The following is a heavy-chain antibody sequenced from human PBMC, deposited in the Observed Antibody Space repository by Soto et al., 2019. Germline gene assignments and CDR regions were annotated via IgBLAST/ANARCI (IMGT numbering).Heavy chain of an antibody. CDR3: ARFLVVPAATNYYYYYGMDV. CDR2: IYYSGST. V-gene: IGHV4-31*03. J-gene: IGHJ6*02. CDR1: GGSISSGGYY. D-gene: IGHD2-2*01. Sequence: PSETLSLTCTVSGGSISSGGYYWIWIRQHPGKGLEWIGYIYYSGSTYYNPSLKSRVTISVDTSKNQFSLKLSSVTAADTAVYYCARFLVVPAATNYYYYYGMDVWGQGTTVTVSS.